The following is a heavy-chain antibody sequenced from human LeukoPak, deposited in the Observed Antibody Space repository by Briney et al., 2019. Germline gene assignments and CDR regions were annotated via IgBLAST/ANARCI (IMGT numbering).Heavy chain of an antibody. CDR2: ISSDESIT. CDR3: AKDPPLPGYSYGADAFDI. Sequence: PGGSLRLSCAASGFTFSNYWMHWVRQAPGKGLVWVSRISSDESITSYADSVKGRFTISRDNSKNTLYLQMNSLRAEDTAVYYCAKDPPLPGYSYGADAFDIWGHGTMVTVSS. D-gene: IGHD5-18*01. V-gene: IGHV3-74*01. J-gene: IGHJ3*02. CDR1: GFTFSNYW.